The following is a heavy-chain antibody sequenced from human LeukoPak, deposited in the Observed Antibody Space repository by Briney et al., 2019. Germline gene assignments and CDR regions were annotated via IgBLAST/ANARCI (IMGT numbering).Heavy chain of an antibody. J-gene: IGHJ6*02. D-gene: IGHD6-13*01. Sequence: SSETLSLTCAVYGGSFSGYYWSWIRQPPGKGLEWIGEINHSGSTNYNPSLKSRVTISVDTSKNQFSLKLSSVTAVDTAVYYCARSYSSSWYRVYYGMDVWGQGTTVTVSS. V-gene: IGHV4-34*01. CDR1: GGSFSGYY. CDR2: INHSGST. CDR3: ARSYSSSWYRVYYGMDV.